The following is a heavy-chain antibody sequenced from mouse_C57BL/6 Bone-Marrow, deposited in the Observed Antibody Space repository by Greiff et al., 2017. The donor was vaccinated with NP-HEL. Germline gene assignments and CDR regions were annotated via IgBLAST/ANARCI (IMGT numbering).Heavy chain of an antibody. CDR1: GYTFTSYW. CDR2: IYPGSGST. CDR3: ARGAITTVVEDYAMDY. D-gene: IGHD1-1*01. J-gene: IGHJ4*01. Sequence: QVQLQQPGAELVKPGASVKMSCKASGYTFTSYWITWVKQRPGQGLEWIGDIYPGSGSTNYNEKFKSKATLTVDTSSSTAYMQLSSLTSEDSAVYYCARGAITTVVEDYAMDYWGQGTSVTVSS. V-gene: IGHV1-55*01.